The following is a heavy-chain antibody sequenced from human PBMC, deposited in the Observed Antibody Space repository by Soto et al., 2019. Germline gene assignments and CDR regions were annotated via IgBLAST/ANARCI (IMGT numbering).Heavy chain of an antibody. J-gene: IGHJ4*02. Sequence: PGGSLRLSCTVSGVTFSNYAMNWVRQAPGKGLEWVSSLSGSGGTTYYADSVKGRFIISRDNFKNTLYLLMNSLRAEDTALYYCAKQRADYGSGADTFYFDSWGQGALVTVSS. D-gene: IGHD3-10*01. CDR2: LSGSGGTT. CDR1: GVTFSNYA. CDR3: AKQRADYGSGADTFYFDS. V-gene: IGHV3-23*01.